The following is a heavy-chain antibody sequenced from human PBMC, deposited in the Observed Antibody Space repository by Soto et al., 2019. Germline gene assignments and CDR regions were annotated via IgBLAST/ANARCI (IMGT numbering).Heavy chain of an antibody. J-gene: IGHJ6*01. D-gene: IGHD2-8*01. Sequence: ASVKVSCKASGYTFTSYGITWVRQAPGQGLEWMGWISAYNGNTNSAQKFQGRVTMTTDTSTNTAYMELRSLRSEDTAVYYCARALRNGYFYGMDIWGQGTTVTVSS. CDR3: ARALRNGYFYGMDI. CDR2: ISAYNGNT. V-gene: IGHV1-18*01. CDR1: GYTFTSYG.